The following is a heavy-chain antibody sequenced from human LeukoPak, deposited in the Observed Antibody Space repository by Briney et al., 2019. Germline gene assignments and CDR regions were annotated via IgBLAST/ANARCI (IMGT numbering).Heavy chain of an antibody. CDR3: ARLRTTSYSSSWNRFDY. Sequence: SVKVSCKASGGTFSSYATSWVRQAPGQGLEWMGGIIPIFCTANYAQKFQGRVTITADESTSTAYMELSSLRSEDTAVYYCARLRTTSYSSSWNRFDYWGQGTLVTVSS. J-gene: IGHJ4*02. CDR1: GGTFSSYA. V-gene: IGHV1-69*13. D-gene: IGHD6-13*01. CDR2: IIPIFCTA.